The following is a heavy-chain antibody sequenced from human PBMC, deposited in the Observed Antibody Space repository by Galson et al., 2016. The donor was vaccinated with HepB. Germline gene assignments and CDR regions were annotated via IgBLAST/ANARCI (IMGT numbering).Heavy chain of an antibody. V-gene: IGHV5-51*01. J-gene: IGHJ4*02. Sequence: SGAEVKKPGESLKISCQGSGYSFAKYWIVWVRQMPGKGLEWMGIIYPGVSDTTYSPSFQGQVTISADKSISTAYLQWSSLKASDTAMYYCARQVGATHDHWGQGTLVTVSS. D-gene: IGHD1-26*01. CDR3: ARQVGATHDH. CDR2: IYPGVSDT. CDR1: GYSFAKYW.